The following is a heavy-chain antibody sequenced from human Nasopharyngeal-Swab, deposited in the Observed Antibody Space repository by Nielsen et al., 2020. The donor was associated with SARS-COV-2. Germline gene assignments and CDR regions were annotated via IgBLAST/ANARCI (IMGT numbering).Heavy chain of an antibody. CDR2: MNPNSGNT. CDR1: GYTLTELS. CDR3: ARVGEWELLGDVFDI. V-gene: IGHV1-8*01. Sequence: ASVKVSCKVSGYTLTELSMHWVRQATGQGLEWMGWMNPNSGNTGYAQKFQGRVTMTRNTSIRTAYMELSSLRSEDTAVYYCARVGEWELLGDVFDIWGQGTMVTVSS. D-gene: IGHD1-26*01. J-gene: IGHJ3*02.